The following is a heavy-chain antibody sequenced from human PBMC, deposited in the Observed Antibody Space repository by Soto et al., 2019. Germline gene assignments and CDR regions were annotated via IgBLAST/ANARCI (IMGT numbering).Heavy chain of an antibody. J-gene: IGHJ6*02. CDR1: GYRFTNYW. Sequence: PGESLKISCKGSGYRFTNYWIGWVRQMPGKGLEWMAIIYPGDSGTRYSPSFQGQVTISADKSISTAYLQWSSLKASDTAMYYCARMGCSVGGYLSYYYYGMDVWGQGTTVPVSS. D-gene: IGHD5-12*01. V-gene: IGHV5-51*01. CDR3: ARMGCSVGGYLSYYYYGMDV. CDR2: IYPGDSGT.